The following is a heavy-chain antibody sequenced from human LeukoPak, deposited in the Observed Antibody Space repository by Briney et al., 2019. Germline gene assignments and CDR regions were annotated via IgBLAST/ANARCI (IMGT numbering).Heavy chain of an antibody. CDR2: IYTSGST. Sequence: SETLSLTCTVSGGSISSYYWSWIRQPPGKGLEWIGYIYTSGSTNYNPSLKSRVTISVDTSKNQFSLKLSSVTAADTAVYYCARHRGGHRMLYYYYYMDVWGKGTTVTVSS. V-gene: IGHV4-4*09. CDR3: ARHRGGHRMLYYYYYMDV. D-gene: IGHD1-14*01. J-gene: IGHJ6*03. CDR1: GGSISSYY.